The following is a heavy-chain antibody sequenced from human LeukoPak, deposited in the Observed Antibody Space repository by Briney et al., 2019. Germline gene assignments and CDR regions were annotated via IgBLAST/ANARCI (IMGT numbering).Heavy chain of an antibody. CDR1: GYTFTDYY. CDR2: VDPEDGET. CDR3: AHSSSDAFDT. Sequence: ATVKISCKASGYTFTDYYMHWVQQAPGKGLEWMGRVDPEDGETIYAEKFQGRVTITADTSTDTAYMELSSLRSEDTAVYYCAHSSSDAFDTWGRGTMVTVSS. J-gene: IGHJ3*02. V-gene: IGHV1-69-2*01. D-gene: IGHD6-6*01.